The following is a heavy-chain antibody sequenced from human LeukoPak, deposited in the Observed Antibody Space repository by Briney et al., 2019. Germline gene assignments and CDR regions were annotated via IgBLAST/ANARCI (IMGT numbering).Heavy chain of an antibody. CDR1: GGSISSHY. J-gene: IGHJ6*03. CDR2: ISYTGST. Sequence: PSETLSLTCTVSGGSISSHYWSWIRQPPGKGLEWIGYISYTGSTNYSPSLKSRVTLSVDTSKNQFSLKISSVTAADTAVYYCARAVSRLIPTAIGRYSYYYYMDVWGKGTTVTVSS. D-gene: IGHD2-2*01. CDR3: ARAVSRLIPTAIGRYSYYYYMDV. V-gene: IGHV4-59*11.